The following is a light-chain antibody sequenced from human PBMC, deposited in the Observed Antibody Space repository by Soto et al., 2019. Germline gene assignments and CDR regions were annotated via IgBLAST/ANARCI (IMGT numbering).Light chain of an antibody. CDR2: GGS. V-gene: IGKV3-20*01. J-gene: IGKJ1*01. Sequence: DIVLTQSPGTLSLSPGERATLYCRASQSFSSNHLAWYQQKPGQAPRLLIYGGSSRATGIPVRFSGSGSETDFTLTITRLEPEDFAMYYCQQYSSSRTFGQGTKVDIK. CDR1: QSFSSNH. CDR3: QQYSSSRT.